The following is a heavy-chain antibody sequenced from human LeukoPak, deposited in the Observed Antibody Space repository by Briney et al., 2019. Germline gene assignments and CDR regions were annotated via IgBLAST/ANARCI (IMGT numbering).Heavy chain of an antibody. J-gene: IGHJ4*02. V-gene: IGHV4-30-2*01. CDR3: ARGGYGSGSPIFY. D-gene: IGHD3-10*01. CDR2: IYHSGST. CDR1: GGSISSGGYS. Sequence: SETLSLTCAVSGGSISSGGYSWSWIRQPPGKGQEWNGYIYHSGSTYYNPSLKSRVTISVDRSKNQFSLKLSSVTAAATAVYYCARGGYGSGSPIFYWGQGTLVTVSS.